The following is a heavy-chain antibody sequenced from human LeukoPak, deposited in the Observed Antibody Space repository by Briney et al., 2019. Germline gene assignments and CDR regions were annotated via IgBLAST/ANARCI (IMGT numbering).Heavy chain of an antibody. D-gene: IGHD3-3*01. V-gene: IGHV3-30-3*01. J-gene: IGHJ4*02. CDR3: ARSGPANQELLRFLEWFASPFDY. Sequence: GGSLRLSCAASGFTFSSYAMHWVRQAPGKGLEWVAVISYDGSNKYYADSVKGRFTISRDNSKNTLYLQMNSLRAEDTAVYYCARSGPANQELLRFLEWFASPFDYWGQGTLVTVSS. CDR1: GFTFSSYA. CDR2: ISYDGSNK.